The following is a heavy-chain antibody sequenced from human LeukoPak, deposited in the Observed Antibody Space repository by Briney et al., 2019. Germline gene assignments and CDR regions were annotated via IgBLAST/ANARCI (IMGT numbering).Heavy chain of an antibody. CDR1: GGSFSGYY. D-gene: IGHD5-24*01. J-gene: IGHJ6*02. V-gene: IGHV4-34*01. CDR2: INHSGST. CDR3: ARQELYYYGMDV. Sequence: SETLSLTCAVYGGSFSGYYWSWIRQPPGKGLEWIGEINHSGSTNYNPSLKSRVTISVDTSKNQFSLKLSSVTAADTAVYYCARQELYYYGMDVWGQGTTVTVSS.